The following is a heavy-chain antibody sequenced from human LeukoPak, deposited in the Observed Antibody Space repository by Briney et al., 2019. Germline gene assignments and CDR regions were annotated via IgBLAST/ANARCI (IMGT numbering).Heavy chain of an antibody. CDR1: GGTSSSYA. J-gene: IGHJ4*02. CDR3: ARVDSSSWYYFDY. CDR2: INPNSGGT. V-gene: IGHV1-2*02. Sequence: ASVKVSCKASGGTSSSYAISWVRQAPGQGLEWMGWINPNSGGTNYAQKFQGRVTMTRDTSISTAYMELSRLRSDDTAVYYCARVDSSSWYYFDYWGQGTLVTVSS. D-gene: IGHD6-13*01.